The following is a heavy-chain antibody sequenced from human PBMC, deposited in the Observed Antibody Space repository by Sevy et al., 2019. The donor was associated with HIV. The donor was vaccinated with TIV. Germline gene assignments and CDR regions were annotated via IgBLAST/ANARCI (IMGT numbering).Heavy chain of an antibody. CDR3: VREGLGGYSYSLDY. CDR2: MKQDGSEE. V-gene: IGHV3-7*01. Sequence: GGSLRLSCAASGLSFSIYWMSWVRQAPGKRLEWVATMKQDGSEEDYVDSVKGRFTISRDNAKNSLFLQMNSLSAEDTAVYYCVREGLGGYSYSLDYWGHGTLVTISS. D-gene: IGHD5-18*01. CDR1: GLSFSIYW. J-gene: IGHJ4*01.